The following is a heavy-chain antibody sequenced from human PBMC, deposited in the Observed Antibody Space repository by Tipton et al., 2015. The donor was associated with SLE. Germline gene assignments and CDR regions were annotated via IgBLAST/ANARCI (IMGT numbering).Heavy chain of an antibody. J-gene: IGHJ4*02. Sequence: TLSLTCTVSGGSITSYYWNWIRQAPGKGLEWVGYVYSSGSTHYNPSLSSRVTITLDTPKNQFSLRLTSATAADTAVYYCVRDSSLWSTDYWGQGTLVTVSS. CDR2: VYSSGST. CDR1: GGSITSYY. D-gene: IGHD2-2*01. CDR3: VRDSSLWSTDY. V-gene: IGHV4-59*01.